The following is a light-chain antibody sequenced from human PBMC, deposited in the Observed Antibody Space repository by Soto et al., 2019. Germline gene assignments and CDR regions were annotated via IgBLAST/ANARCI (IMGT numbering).Light chain of an antibody. J-gene: IGKJ4*01. CDR3: QQLSTYPLT. Sequence: DIQMTQSPSALSASVGDRVTITCRASQSISSWLAWYQQKPGKAPKLLIYKASTLKSGVPSRFSGSGSGTEFTLTISSLQPDDFATYYCQQLSTYPLTFGGGTKVDIK. V-gene: IGKV1-5*03. CDR2: KAS. CDR1: QSISSW.